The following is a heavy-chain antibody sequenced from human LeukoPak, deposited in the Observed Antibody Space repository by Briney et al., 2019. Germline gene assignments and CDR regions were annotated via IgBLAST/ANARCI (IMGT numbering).Heavy chain of an antibody. CDR1: GFIFSNYW. J-gene: IGHJ6*02. Sequence: PGGSLRLSCAGSGFIFSNYWMSWVRQAPGKGLEWVANIKQDGSESYYVDSVKGRFTISRDNAKASLHLQMVSLRAEDTAVYYCAKGSIAATYSMDVWGQGTTVTVSS. CDR2: IKQDGSES. CDR3: AKGSIAATYSMDV. D-gene: IGHD6-13*01. V-gene: IGHV3-7*01.